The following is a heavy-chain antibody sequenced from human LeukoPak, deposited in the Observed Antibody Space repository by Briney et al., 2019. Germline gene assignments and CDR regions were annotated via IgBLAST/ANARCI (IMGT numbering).Heavy chain of an antibody. CDR3: ASDNGLGPYYYGMDV. CDR1: GFTFSSYG. CDR2: IWYDGSNK. V-gene: IGHV3-33*01. Sequence: GGSLRLSCAASGFTFSSYGMHWVRQAPGKGLEWEAVIWYDGSNKYYADSVKGRFTISRDNSKNTLYLQMNSLRAEDTAVYYCASDNGLGPYYYGMDVWGQGTTVTVSS. J-gene: IGHJ6*02. D-gene: IGHD2-8*01.